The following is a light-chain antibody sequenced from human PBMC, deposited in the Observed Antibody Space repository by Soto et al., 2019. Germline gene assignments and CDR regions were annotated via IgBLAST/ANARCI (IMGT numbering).Light chain of an antibody. CDR1: SSNIGNNY. J-gene: IGLJ1*01. CDR2: DNN. Sequence: QSVLTQPPSVSAAPGQTVTISCSGSSSNIGNNYVSWYQQLPQTAPKLLIYDNNKRPSGIPDRFSGSKSDTSATLGITGLQTGDEDDYYCGTWHSSLSTNVFGTGTKVTVL. V-gene: IGLV1-51*01. CDR3: GTWHSSLSTNV.